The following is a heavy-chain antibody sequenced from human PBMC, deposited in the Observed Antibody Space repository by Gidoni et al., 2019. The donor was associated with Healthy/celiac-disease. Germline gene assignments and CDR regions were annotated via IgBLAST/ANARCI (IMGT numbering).Heavy chain of an antibody. CDR2: IIPIFGTA. D-gene: IGHD2-2*01. J-gene: IGHJ4*02. CDR1: VGTFSSYA. V-gene: IGHV1-69*01. CDR3: ARSIVVVPATPLYYFDY. Sequence: QVPLVQSGAEVKKPGSSLKVSCKASVGTFSSYAISWVRQAPGQGLEWMGGIIPIFGTANYAQKFQGRVTITADESTSTAYMELSSLRSEDTAVYYCARSIVVVPATPLYYFDYWGQGTLVTVSS.